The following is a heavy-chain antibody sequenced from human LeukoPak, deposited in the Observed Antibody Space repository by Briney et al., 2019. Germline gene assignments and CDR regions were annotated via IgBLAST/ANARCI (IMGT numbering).Heavy chain of an antibody. J-gene: IGHJ4*02. V-gene: IGHV1-24*01. D-gene: IGHD3-10*01. CDR1: GYTFTDYY. CDR3: ATLRRSFCFDY. Sequence: GASVKVSCKASGYTFTDYYMHWVQQAPGKGLEWMGGFDPEDGETIYAQKFQGRVTMTEDASTDTAYMELSSLRSEDTAVYYCATLRRSFCFDYWGQGTLVTVSS. CDR2: FDPEDGET.